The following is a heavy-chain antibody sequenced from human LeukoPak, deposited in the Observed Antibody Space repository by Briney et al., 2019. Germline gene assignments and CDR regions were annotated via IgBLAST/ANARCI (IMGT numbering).Heavy chain of an antibody. D-gene: IGHD2-2*01. Sequence: GESLKISCKGSGYSFTSYWIGWVRQLPGKGLEWMGIIYPGDSDTRYSPSFQGQVTISADKSISTAYLQWSSLKASDTAMYYCARHHCSSTSCYPDIWGQGTMVSVSS. CDR1: GYSFTSYW. CDR3: ARHHCSSTSCYPDI. J-gene: IGHJ3*02. CDR2: IYPGDSDT. V-gene: IGHV5-51*01.